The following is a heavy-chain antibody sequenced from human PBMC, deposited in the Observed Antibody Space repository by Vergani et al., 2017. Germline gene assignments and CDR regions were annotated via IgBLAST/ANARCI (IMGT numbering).Heavy chain of an antibody. CDR3: ARQPHLRAALHFDY. Sequence: QLQLQESGPGLVKPSETLSLTCTVSGGSISSSSYYWGWIRQPPGKGLEWIGSIYYSGSTYYNPSLKSRVTISVDTSKNQFSLKVSSVTAADTAVYYCARQPHLRAALHFDYWGQGTLVTVSS. D-gene: IGHD6-6*01. J-gene: IGHJ4*02. V-gene: IGHV4-39*01. CDR1: GGSISSSSYY. CDR2: IYYSGST.